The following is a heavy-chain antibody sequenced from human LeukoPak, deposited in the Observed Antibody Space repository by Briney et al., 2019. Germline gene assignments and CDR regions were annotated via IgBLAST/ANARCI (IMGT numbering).Heavy chain of an antibody. CDR3: ARDGVVVVITTRFFDY. J-gene: IGHJ4*02. D-gene: IGHD3-22*01. CDR2: ISYDGSNK. V-gene: IGHV3-30*03. Sequence: SGGSLRLSCAASGFTFSSYSMNWVRQAPGKGLEWVAVISYDGSNKYYADSVKGRFTISRDNSKNTLYLQMNSLRAEDTAVYYCARDGVVVVITTRFFDYWGQGTLVTVSS. CDR1: GFTFSSYS.